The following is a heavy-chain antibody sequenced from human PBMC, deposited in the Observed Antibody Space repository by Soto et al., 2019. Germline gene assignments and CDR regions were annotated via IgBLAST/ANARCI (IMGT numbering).Heavy chain of an antibody. V-gene: IGHV4-39*01. CDR3: ASLFTRIEVAGSAPPCY. Sequence: SETLSLTCTVSGGSISSSSYYWGWIRQPPGKGLEWIGSIYYSGSTYYNPSLKSRVTISVDTSNNQFSLKLSSVTAADAAVYYCASLFTRIEVAGSAPPCYSGQGTLVTVSS. D-gene: IGHD6-19*01. CDR2: IYYSGST. J-gene: IGHJ4*02. CDR1: GGSISSSSYY.